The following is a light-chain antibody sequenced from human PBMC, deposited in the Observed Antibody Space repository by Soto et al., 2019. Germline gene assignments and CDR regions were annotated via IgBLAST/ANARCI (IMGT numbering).Light chain of an antibody. V-gene: IGKV3-20*01. CDR3: QQYGSSGM. Sequence: NVLTQSPCTLSFSPGERSALSFMASQSVSNNYLAWYQQKPGQAPRLLIYGASNRATGIPDRFSGSGSGTDFTLTISRLEPEDFAVYYCQQYGSSGMFGQGTKVDIK. J-gene: IGKJ1*01. CDR2: GAS. CDR1: QSVSNNY.